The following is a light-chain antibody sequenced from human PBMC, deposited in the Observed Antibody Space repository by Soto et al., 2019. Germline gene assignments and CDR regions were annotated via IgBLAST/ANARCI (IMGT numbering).Light chain of an antibody. V-gene: IGLV1-40*01. CDR3: QSYDSSLSAYV. CDR2: GNS. J-gene: IGLJ1*01. Sequence: QSALTQPPSVSGAPGQRVTISCTGSSSNIGAGFDVHWYQQLPGTAPKLLVYGNSNRPSGVPDRFSGSKSGTSASLAATGLQAEDEADYYCQSYDSSLSAYVFGTGTKVTVL. CDR1: SSNIGAGFD.